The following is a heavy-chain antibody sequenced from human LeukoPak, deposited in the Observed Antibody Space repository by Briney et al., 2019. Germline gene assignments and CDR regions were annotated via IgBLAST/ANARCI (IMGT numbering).Heavy chain of an antibody. Sequence: NPSETLSLTCTVSGGSISSSSYYWGWIRQPPGKGLEWIGSIYYSGSTYYNPSLKSRVTISVDTSKNQFSLKLSSVTAADTAVYYCAAGQGTYDDFWSSLPYWGQGNLVTVSS. CDR3: AAGQGTYDDFWSSLPY. CDR1: GGSISSSSYY. V-gene: IGHV4-39*01. CDR2: IYYSGST. J-gene: IGHJ4*02. D-gene: IGHD3-3*01.